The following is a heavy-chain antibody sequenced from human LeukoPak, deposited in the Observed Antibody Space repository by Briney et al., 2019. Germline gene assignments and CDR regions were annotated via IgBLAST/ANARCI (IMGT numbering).Heavy chain of an antibody. Sequence: ASVKVSCKASGGTFSSYAISWVRQAPGQGLEWMGGIIPIFGTANYAQKFQGRVTITADESTSAAYMELSSLRSEDTAVYYCAREPLVGATNFDYWGQGTLVTVSS. D-gene: IGHD1-26*01. CDR3: AREPLVGATNFDY. V-gene: IGHV1-69*13. J-gene: IGHJ4*02. CDR1: GGTFSSYA. CDR2: IIPIFGTA.